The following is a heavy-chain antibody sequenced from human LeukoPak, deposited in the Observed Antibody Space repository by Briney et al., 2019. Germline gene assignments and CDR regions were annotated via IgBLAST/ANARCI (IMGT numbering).Heavy chain of an antibody. CDR3: ARGRVSSSTWYSTYYYYFYMDV. V-gene: IGHV4-59*01. D-gene: IGHD1-1*01. J-gene: IGHJ6*03. CDR2: VDHTGST. Sequence: SETLSLTCSVSDDSITMYYWTWIRQPLGKGLEWIGYVDHTGSTNFNPSLNGRVSISRDTTKNLFSLRLRPVTAADTAVYFCARGRVSSSTWYSTYYYYFYMDVWGKGTTVTVSS. CDR1: DDSITMYY.